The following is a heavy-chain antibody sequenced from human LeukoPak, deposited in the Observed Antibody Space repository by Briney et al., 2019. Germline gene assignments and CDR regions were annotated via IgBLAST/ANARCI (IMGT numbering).Heavy chain of an antibody. Sequence: GGSLRLSCAASGFTFSSYGMHWVRQAPGKGLEWVAVIWYDGSNKYYADSAKGRFTISRDNSKNTLYLQMNSLRAEDTAVYYCARGTTYYYDSSGYYSDAFDIWGQGTMVTVSS. D-gene: IGHD3-22*01. V-gene: IGHV3-33*01. CDR2: IWYDGSNK. CDR3: ARGTTYYYDSSGYYSDAFDI. CDR1: GFTFSSYG. J-gene: IGHJ3*02.